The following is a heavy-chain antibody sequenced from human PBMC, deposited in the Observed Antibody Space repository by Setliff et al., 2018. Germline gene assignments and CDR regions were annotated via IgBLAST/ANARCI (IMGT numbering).Heavy chain of an antibody. J-gene: IGHJ4*02. V-gene: IGHV4-4*07. CDR3: ARVPYYYDADDY. CDR2: IYHSGST. Sequence: KPSETLSLTCTVSGGSISSYYWSWIRQPAGKGLEWIGSIYHSGSTYYNPSLKSRVTISVDTSKNQFSLKLSSVTAADPAVYYCARVPYYYDADDYWGQGTLVTVSS. CDR1: GGSISSYY. D-gene: IGHD3-22*01.